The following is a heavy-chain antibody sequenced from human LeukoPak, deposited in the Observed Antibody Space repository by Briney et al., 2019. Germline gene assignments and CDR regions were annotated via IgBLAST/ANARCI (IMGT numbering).Heavy chain of an antibody. Sequence: GASVKVSCKASGGTFSSYAISWVRQAPGQGLEWMGGIIPIFGTANYAQKFQGRVTVTADESTSTAYMELSSLRSEDTAVYYCARDPQSSGWYPTDAFDIWGQGTMVTVSS. CDR1: GGTFSSYA. CDR3: ARDPQSSGWYPTDAFDI. CDR2: IIPIFGTA. D-gene: IGHD6-19*01. J-gene: IGHJ3*02. V-gene: IGHV1-69*01.